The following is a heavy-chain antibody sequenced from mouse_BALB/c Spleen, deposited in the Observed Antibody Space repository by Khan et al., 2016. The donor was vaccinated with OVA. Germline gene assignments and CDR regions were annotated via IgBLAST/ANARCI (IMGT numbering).Heavy chain of an antibody. CDR3: ARDGSRYNYAMDY. Sequence: EVQLVESGPGLVKPSQSLSLTCTVTGYSITSDYVWYWLRQFPGNQLEWMGYISSSGSTNYNPALKSRISITRDTSKNQFFLQLNSVTTEDTATYYCARDGSRYNYAMDYWGQGTSVTVSS. CDR2: ISSSGST. J-gene: IGHJ4*01. D-gene: IGHD2-3*01. CDR1: GYSITSDYV. V-gene: IGHV3-2*02.